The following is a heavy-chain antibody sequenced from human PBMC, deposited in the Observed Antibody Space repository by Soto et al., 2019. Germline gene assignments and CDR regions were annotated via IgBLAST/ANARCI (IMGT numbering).Heavy chain of an antibody. CDR2: VSTSIRST. J-gene: IGHJ3*02. V-gene: IGHV1-18*04. CDR3: ARDSGAALYGEDALDI. CDR1: GYSFSGYD. Sequence: QGKLVQYGPEVKKPGASVKVSCTASGYSFSGYDITWVRQAPGQGLEWLGWVSTSIRSTMSAEKLQGRLTMTTDTSTTTVYMELRGLTSDDTAVYDCARDSGAALYGEDALDIWGQGTMVSVSS. D-gene: IGHD3-10*01.